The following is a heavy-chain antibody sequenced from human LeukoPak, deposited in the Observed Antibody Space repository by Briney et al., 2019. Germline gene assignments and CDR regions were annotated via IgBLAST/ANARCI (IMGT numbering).Heavy chain of an antibody. CDR3: ATGHQEQQLVVSPDAFDI. Sequence: GASVKVSCKASGYTFTSYDINWVRQATGQGLEWMGWMNPNSGNTGYAQKFQGRVTITRNTSISTAYMELSSLRSEDTAVYYCATGHQEQQLVVSPDAFDIWGQGTMVTVSS. CDR1: GYTFTSYD. CDR2: MNPNSGNT. J-gene: IGHJ3*02. D-gene: IGHD6-13*01. V-gene: IGHV1-8*03.